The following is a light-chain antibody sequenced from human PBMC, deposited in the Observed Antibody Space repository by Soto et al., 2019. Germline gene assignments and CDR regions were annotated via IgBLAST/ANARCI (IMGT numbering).Light chain of an antibody. CDR3: QQYNSYSPWT. CDR2: DAS. CDR1: QNVNKW. J-gene: IGKJ1*01. Sequence: DIQMTQSPSPLSASVGDRVTITCRASQNVNKWLAWFQQKPGKVPKLLIFDASTLQTGVPSKFGGGGSGTEFTLTISGLQPDDFATYYCQQYNSYSPWTFGPGTKVDI. V-gene: IGKV1-5*01.